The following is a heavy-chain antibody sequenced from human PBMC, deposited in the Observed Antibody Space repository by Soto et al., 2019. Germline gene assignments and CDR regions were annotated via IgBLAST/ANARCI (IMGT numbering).Heavy chain of an antibody. Sequence: QITLKESGPTLVKPTQTLTLTCTFSGFSFISSGVGVGWIRQPPGRALEWLALIYWDEDKRYSPSPKGRLTITKDTSTNEVVLTMTNVDPEDTGTYYCAHKGGRGAGMDVWGQGTTVTVS. CDR1: GFSFISSGVG. D-gene: IGHD2-15*01. CDR2: IYWDEDK. J-gene: IGHJ6*02. CDR3: AHKGGRGAGMDV. V-gene: IGHV2-5*02.